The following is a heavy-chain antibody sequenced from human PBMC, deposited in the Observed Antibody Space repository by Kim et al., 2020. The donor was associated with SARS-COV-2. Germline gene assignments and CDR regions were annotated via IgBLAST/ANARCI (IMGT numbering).Heavy chain of an antibody. V-gene: IGHV1-18*01. D-gene: IGHD3-9*01. J-gene: IGHJ4*02. CDR2: ISAYNGNT. CDR1: GYTFTSYG. Sequence: ASVKVSCKASGYTFTSYGISWVRQAPGQGLEWMGWISAYNGNTNYAQKLQGRVTMTTDTSTSTAYMELRSLRSDDTAVYYCARDEELRYFDWLSNTRTLNFDYWGQGTLVTVSS. CDR3: ARDEELRYFDWLSNTRTLNFDY.